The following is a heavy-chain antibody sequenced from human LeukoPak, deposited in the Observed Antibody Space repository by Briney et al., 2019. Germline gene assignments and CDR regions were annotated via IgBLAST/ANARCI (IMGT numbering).Heavy chain of an antibody. CDR1: GFTFRSYA. CDR3: ARDEYTTPTDTFYYGMDV. V-gene: IGHV3-48*01. Sequence: GGSLRLSCAAXGFTFRSYAMNWVRQAPGKGLEWVSYITSGGDTISYADSVKGRFTISRDDAQNSLFLQMNSLRAEDTAVYYCARDEYTTPTDTFYYGMDVWGQGTTVTVSS. D-gene: IGHD6-6*01. J-gene: IGHJ6*02. CDR2: ITSGGDTI.